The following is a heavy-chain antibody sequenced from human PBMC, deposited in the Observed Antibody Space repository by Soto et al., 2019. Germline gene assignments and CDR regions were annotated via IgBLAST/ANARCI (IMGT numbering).Heavy chain of an antibody. CDR3: AKVTPDVYSSSYWFDP. CDR1: GFTFSSYG. J-gene: IGHJ5*02. CDR2: ISYDGSNK. D-gene: IGHD6-6*01. Sequence: GGSLRLSCAASGFTFSSYGMHWVRQAPGKGLEWVAVISYDGSNKYYADSVKGRFTISRDNSKNTLYLQMNSLRAEDTAVYYCAKVTPDVYSSSYWFDPWGQGTLVTVSS. V-gene: IGHV3-30*18.